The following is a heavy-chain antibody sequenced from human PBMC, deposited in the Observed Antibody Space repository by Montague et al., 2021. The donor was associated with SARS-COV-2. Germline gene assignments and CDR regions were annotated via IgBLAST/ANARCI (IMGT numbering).Heavy chain of an antibody. CDR1: GFTFSSFS. D-gene: IGHD1-14*01. CDR3: AGAQGDYVGERTTYYYYGMDV. CDR2: ISSSSIYI. Sequence: SLRLSCAASGFTFSSFSMNWVRQAPGKGLEWVPSISSSSIYIYYADSVKGRFTISRDNAKNSLYLQMNSLRAEDTAVYYCAGAQGDYVGERTTYYYYGMDVWGQGTTVTVSS. J-gene: IGHJ6*02. V-gene: IGHV3-21*01.